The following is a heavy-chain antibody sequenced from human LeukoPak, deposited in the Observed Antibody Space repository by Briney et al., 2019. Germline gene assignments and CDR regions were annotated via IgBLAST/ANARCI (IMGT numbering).Heavy chain of an antibody. Sequence: PGGSLRLSCAASGFTFSSYAMHWVRQAPGKGLEWVAVISYDGSNKYYADSVKGRFTISRDNSKNTLYLQMNSLRAEDTAVYYCARDSYYYGSGSPLDYWGQGTLVTVSS. CDR1: GFTFSSYA. D-gene: IGHD3-10*01. V-gene: IGHV3-30-3*01. J-gene: IGHJ4*02. CDR3: ARDSYYYGSGSPLDY. CDR2: ISYDGSNK.